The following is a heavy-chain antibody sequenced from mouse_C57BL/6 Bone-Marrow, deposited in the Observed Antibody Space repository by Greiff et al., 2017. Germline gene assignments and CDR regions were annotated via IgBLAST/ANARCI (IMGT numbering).Heavy chain of an antibody. V-gene: IGHV5-12*01. D-gene: IGHD1-1*01. CDR1: GFTFSDYY. J-gene: IGHJ1*03. CDR2: ISNGGGST. Sequence: EVKLMESGGGLVQPGGSLKLSCAASGFTFSDYYMYWVRQTPEKRLEWVAYISNGGGSTYYPDTVKGRFTISRVNAKNTLYLQMSRLKSEDTAMYYCARHGDYYGRGSYWYFDVWGTGTTVTVSS. CDR3: ARHGDYYGRGSYWYFDV.